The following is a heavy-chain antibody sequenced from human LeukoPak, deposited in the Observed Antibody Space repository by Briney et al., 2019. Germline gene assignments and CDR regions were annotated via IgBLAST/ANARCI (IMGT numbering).Heavy chain of an antibody. Sequence: GRSLRLSCATSGFTFNSYAMNWVRQAPGKGLEWVSGISGSGGSTYYADSVKGRFTISRDNSKNTLYLQMNSLRAEDTAAYYCARPRLPYCSGGSCYGFDYRGQGTLVTVSS. CDR3: ARPRLPYCSGGSCYGFDY. J-gene: IGHJ4*02. V-gene: IGHV3-23*01. CDR2: ISGSGGST. D-gene: IGHD2-15*01. CDR1: GFTFNSYA.